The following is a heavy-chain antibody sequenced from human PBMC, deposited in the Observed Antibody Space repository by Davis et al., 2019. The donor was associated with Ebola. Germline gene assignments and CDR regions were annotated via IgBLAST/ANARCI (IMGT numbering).Heavy chain of an antibody. D-gene: IGHD2-8*01. CDR1: GFTFSNFA. V-gene: IGHV3-23*01. CDR3: AEGGTNNFLGAN. J-gene: IGHJ4*02. CDR2: ISATGVDK. Sequence: PGGSLRLSCAASGFTFSNFAMSWVRQAPGRGLEWVAGISATGVDKKYADSVGGRFSISRDDSKNTLYLQMDSLRAEDTAVFYCAEGGTNNFLGANWGQGTLVTVSS.